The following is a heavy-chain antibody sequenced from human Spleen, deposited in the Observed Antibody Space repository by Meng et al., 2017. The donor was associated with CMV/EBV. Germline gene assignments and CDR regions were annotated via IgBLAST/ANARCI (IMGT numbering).Heavy chain of an antibody. V-gene: IGHV4-30-4*08. CDR3: ASFDHIPRRNYFDY. D-gene: IGHD2-21*01. CDR1: VCSISSASYY. Sequence: QAPLQGSGPDLLKPSQTLSLTCSVPVCSISSASYYWSWIRHPAGKGLEWIGYIHHSGSAYYNPSLKSRVSISVDTSKNQFSLNLNSMTAADTAVYYCASFDHIPRRNYFDYWGQGTLVTVSS. J-gene: IGHJ4*02. CDR2: IHHSGSA.